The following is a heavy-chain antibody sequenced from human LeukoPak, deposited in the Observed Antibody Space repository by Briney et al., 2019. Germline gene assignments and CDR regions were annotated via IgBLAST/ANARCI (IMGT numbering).Heavy chain of an antibody. D-gene: IGHD6-19*01. J-gene: IGHJ4*02. CDR2: IYYTGGT. V-gene: IGHV4-59*08. CDR1: GGSTSNNY. Sequence: SETQSLTCTVSGGSTSNNYWTWIRQPPGKGLEYIGYIYYTGGTNYNPSLKSRVTISVDTSKNQFSLKLSSVTAADTAVYFCAKYGGSGWVIDYWGQGTLVTVSS. CDR3: AKYGGSGWVIDY.